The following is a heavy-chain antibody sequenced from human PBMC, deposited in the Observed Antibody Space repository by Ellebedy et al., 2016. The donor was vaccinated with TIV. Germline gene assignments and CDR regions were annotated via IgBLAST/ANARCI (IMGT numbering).Heavy chain of an antibody. D-gene: IGHD1-26*01. J-gene: IGHJ3*01. CDR1: GFTFSSYA. V-gene: IGHV3-23*01. CDR2: ITDSGGRT. CDR3: ARDPAGRTWGAFDL. Sequence: GESLKISCAASGFTFSSYAMRWVRQAPGKGLEWVSTITDSGGRTFYADSVKGRFTISRDNAKNSLYLQMSSLRAEDTAVYYCARDPAGRTWGAFDLWGQGTMATVSS.